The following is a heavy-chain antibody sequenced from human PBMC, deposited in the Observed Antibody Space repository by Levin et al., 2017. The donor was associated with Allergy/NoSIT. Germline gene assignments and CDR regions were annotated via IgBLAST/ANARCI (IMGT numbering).Heavy chain of an antibody. J-gene: IGHJ4*02. D-gene: IGHD5-24*01. CDR1: GFSFSDSS. CDR2: ISGNSYYI. CDR3: TRGGVFTYGYDY. Sequence: GGSLRLSCAASGFSFSDSSMNWVRQAPGKGLEWVSSISGNSYYIYYADSVKGRFTISSDNVENSLYLQMDSLRVEDTAVYFCTRGGVFTYGYDYWGQGTLLTVSS. V-gene: IGHV3-21*01.